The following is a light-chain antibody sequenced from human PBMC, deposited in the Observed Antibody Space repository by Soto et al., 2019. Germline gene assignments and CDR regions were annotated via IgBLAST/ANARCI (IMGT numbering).Light chain of an antibody. J-gene: IGKJ2*03. CDR2: SAS. V-gene: IGKV1-39*01. CDR3: QQSHCTPYS. CDR1: QNIRTY. Sequence: DIQMTQSPSSLSASVGDSVTITCRASQNIRTYVNWYQQKPGKAPKVLIHSASNLPSGVPSRFSGSGSGTDFTLTVSALQSEDFAAFCCQQSHCTPYSLGRGTKVDIK.